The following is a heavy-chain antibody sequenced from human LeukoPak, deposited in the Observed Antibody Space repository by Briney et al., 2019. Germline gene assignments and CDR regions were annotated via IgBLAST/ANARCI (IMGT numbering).Heavy chain of an antibody. CDR3: ARARYCSGGSCYRPFDY. V-gene: IGHV4-34*01. D-gene: IGHD2-15*01. CDR1: GGSFSGDF. J-gene: IGHJ4*02. CDR2: IKHDGST. Sequence: PSETLSLTCAVYGGSFSGDFWSWLRQSPGKGLEWIGEIKHDGSTTYNPSLESRVTISVDTSKNQFSLKLSSVTAADTAVYYCARARYCSGGSCYRPFDYWGQGTLVTVSS.